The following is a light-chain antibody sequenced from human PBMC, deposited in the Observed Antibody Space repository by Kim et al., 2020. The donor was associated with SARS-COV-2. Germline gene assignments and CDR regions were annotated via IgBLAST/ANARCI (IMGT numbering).Light chain of an antibody. CDR1: KLGEKY. V-gene: IGLV3-1*01. Sequence: SYELTQPPSVSVSPGQTATITCSGDKLGEKYTCWYQQKAGQSPVLVIHQDTKRPSWIPERFSGSNSGDTATLTISGTQAMDEADYYCQAWAIDTAVFGGGTKLTVL. J-gene: IGLJ3*02. CDR2: QDT. CDR3: QAWAIDTAV.